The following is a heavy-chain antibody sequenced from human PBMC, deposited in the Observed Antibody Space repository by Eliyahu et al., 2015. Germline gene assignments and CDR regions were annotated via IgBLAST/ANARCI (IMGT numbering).Heavy chain of an antibody. V-gene: IGHV1-69-2*01. D-gene: IGHD3-10*01. CDR3: ATARMVQGVIISFDY. Sequence: LEWMGLVDPEDGETIYAEKFQGRVTITADTSTDTAYMELSSLRSEDTAVYYCATARMVQGVIISFDYWGQGTLVTVSS. CDR2: VDPEDGET. J-gene: IGHJ4*02.